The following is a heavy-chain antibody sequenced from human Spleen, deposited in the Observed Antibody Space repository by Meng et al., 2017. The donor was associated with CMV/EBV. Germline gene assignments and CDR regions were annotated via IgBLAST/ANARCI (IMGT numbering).Heavy chain of an antibody. CDR1: GGSISSYS. J-gene: IGHJ4*02. D-gene: IGHD3-3*01. CDR2: IYNSGS. CDR3: ARGTRITVFGVVTDPYYFDF. Sequence: SETLSLTCTVSGGSISSYSWSWIRQPPGKGLECIGYIYNSGSNYNPSLKSRVTMSLDTSKKQFSLKLSSVTAADTAVYFCARGTRITVFGVVTDPYYFDFWGQGTLVTVSS. V-gene: IGHV4-59*01.